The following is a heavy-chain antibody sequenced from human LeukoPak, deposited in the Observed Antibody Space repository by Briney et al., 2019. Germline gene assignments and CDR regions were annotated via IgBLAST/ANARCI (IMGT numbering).Heavy chain of an antibody. J-gene: IGHJ4*02. CDR1: GGSFSGYY. D-gene: IGHD3-22*01. CDR2: INHSGST. Sequence: PSETLSLTCAVYGGSFSGYYWSWIRQPPGKGLEWIGEINHSGSTNYNPSLKSRVTISVDTSKNQFSLKLSSVTAADTAVYYCARPGAGGTHYYDSSGYRYWGQGTLVTVSS. V-gene: IGHV4-34*01. CDR3: ARPGAGGTHYYDSSGYRY.